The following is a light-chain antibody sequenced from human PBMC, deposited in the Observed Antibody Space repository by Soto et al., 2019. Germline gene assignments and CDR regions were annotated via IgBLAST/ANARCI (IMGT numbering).Light chain of an antibody. J-gene: IGKJ4*01. CDR3: QQLNSYPPT. V-gene: IGKV1-9*01. Sequence: IQLTQSPSSLSASVGDRVTITCRASQGISSYLAWYQQKPGKAPKLLIYAASTLPSGVPSRFSGSGSGTDFTLTISSLQPDDFATYYCQQLNSYPPTFGGGTKVEIK. CDR2: AAS. CDR1: QGISSY.